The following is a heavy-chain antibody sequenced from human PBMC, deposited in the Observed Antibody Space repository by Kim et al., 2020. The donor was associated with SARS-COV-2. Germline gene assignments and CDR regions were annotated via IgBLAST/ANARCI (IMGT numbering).Heavy chain of an antibody. D-gene: IGHD2-2*01. CDR2: INSDGSNT. V-gene: IGHV3-74*01. CDR3: ARGYDYGMDV. Sequence: GGSLRLSCAASGFSFSNFWMHWVRQAPGKGLLWVSRINSDGSNTNHAESVKGRFTVSRDNAKNMLYLQMDSLRAEDTAVYFCARGYDYGMDVWGQGTTVT. CDR1: GFSFSNFW. J-gene: IGHJ6*02.